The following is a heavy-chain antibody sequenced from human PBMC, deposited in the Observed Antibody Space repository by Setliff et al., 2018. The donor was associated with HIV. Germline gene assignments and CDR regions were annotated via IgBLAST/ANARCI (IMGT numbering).Heavy chain of an antibody. CDR3: ARDSGTVGADDY. Sequence: PGGSLRLSCAASGFTFSRYAMTWVRQAPGKGLEWVAYLSAGSSLIYYVESVKGRFTISRDNAKNSLYLQMNTLRTEDTAVYYCARDSGTVGADDYWGQGTLVTVSS. CDR2: LSAGSSLI. J-gene: IGHJ4*02. V-gene: IGHV3-48*01. CDR1: GFTFSRYA. D-gene: IGHD1-26*01.